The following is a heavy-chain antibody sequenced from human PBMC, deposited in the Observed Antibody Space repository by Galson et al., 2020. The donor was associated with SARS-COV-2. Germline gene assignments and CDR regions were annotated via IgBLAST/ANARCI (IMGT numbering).Heavy chain of an antibody. CDR1: GYSFTSYW. CDR2: IYPGDSDT. J-gene: IGHJ6*02. Sequence: GESLKISCKGSGYSFTSYWIGWVRQMPGKGLEWIGIIYPGDSDTRYRPSFQGQVPISADKSISTAYLQWRSLKASDTAMYYCARLSFGGDSRSDYYYGMDVWGQGTTVTVSS. CDR3: ARLSFGGDSRSDYYYGMDV. D-gene: IGHD2-21*02. V-gene: IGHV5-51*01.